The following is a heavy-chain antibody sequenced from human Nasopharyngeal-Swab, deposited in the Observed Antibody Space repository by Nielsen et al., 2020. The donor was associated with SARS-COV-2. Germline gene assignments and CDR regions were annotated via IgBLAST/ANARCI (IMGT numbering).Heavy chain of an antibody. V-gene: IGHV3-21*01. J-gene: IGHJ3*01. CDR1: GFTFSSYS. Sequence: GGSLRLSCAASGFTFSSYSMNWVRQAPGKGLEWVSSISSSSSYIYYADSVKGRFTISRDNAKNSLYLQMNSLRVEDTAVYYCAKANVIFWFGQFRGDALDLWGQGTRVTVSS. CDR2: ISSSSSYI. D-gene: IGHD3-10*01. CDR3: AKANVIFWFGQFRGDALDL.